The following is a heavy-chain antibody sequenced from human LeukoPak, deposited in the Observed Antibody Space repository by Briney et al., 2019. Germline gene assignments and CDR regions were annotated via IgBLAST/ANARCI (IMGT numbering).Heavy chain of an antibody. V-gene: IGHV3-23*01. CDR3: AKDGYDFWSGYSSYFDY. CDR1: GFTFSSYA. CDR2: ISGSGGST. Sequence: GGSLRLSCAASGFTFSSYAMSWVRQAPGKGLEWVSAISGSGGSTYYADSVKGRFTISRDNSKNTLYPQMNSLRAEDTAVYYCAKDGYDFWSGYSSYFDYWGQGTLVTVSS. D-gene: IGHD3-3*01. J-gene: IGHJ4*02.